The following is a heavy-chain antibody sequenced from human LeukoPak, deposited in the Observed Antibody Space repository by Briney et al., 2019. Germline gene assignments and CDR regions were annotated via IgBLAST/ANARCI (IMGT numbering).Heavy chain of an antibody. Sequence: SETLSLTCTVSGGSICSYYWSWIRQPAGKGLEWIGYIYYSGSTNYNPSLKSRVTISVDTSKNQFSLKLSSVTAADTAVYYCARDSRGSSWIWGQGTLVTVSS. CDR3: ARDSRGSSWI. CDR2: IYYSGST. J-gene: IGHJ4*02. CDR1: GGSICSYY. V-gene: IGHV4-59*01. D-gene: IGHD6-13*01.